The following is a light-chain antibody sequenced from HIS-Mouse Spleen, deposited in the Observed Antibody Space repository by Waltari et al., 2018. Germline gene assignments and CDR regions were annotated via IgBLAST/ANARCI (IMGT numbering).Light chain of an antibody. V-gene: IGLV2-14*01. CDR2: EVS. CDR3: SSYTSSSTLLYV. J-gene: IGLJ1*01. CDR1: SSDVAGYNY. Sequence: QSALTQPASVSGSPGQSITISCTGTSSDVAGYNYVPWYQQHPGKAPKLMIYEVSNRPSGVSNRFSGSKSGNTASLTISGLQAEDEADYYCSSYTSSSTLLYVFGTGTKVTVL.